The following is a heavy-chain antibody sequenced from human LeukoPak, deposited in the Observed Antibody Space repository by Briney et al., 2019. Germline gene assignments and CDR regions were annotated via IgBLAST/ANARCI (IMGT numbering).Heavy chain of an antibody. CDR1: RFTFSSYW. J-gene: IGHJ4*02. Sequence: PGGSLRLSCAASRFTFSSYWMSWVRQAPGKGLEWVANIKQDGSEKYYVDSVKGRFTISRDNAKNSLYLQLNSLRAEDTAVYYCVPGGLAVSGIDYWGQGALVTVSS. CDR3: VPGGLAVSGIDY. V-gene: IGHV3-7*01. D-gene: IGHD6-19*01. CDR2: IKQDGSEK.